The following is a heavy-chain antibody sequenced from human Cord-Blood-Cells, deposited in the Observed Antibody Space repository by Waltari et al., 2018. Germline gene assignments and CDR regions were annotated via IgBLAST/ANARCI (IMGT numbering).Heavy chain of an antibody. Sequence: QLQLQESGPGLVKPSETLSLTCTVPGGSISSSSYYWGWFRQPPGKGLEWIGSIYYSGSTYYNPSLKSRVTISVDTSKNQFSLKLSSVTAADTAVYYCARHKAYYDFWSGYYDRVDYWGQGTLVTVSS. J-gene: IGHJ4*02. CDR1: GGSISSSSYY. V-gene: IGHV4-39*01. CDR3: ARHKAYYDFWSGYYDRVDY. D-gene: IGHD3-3*01. CDR2: IYYSGST.